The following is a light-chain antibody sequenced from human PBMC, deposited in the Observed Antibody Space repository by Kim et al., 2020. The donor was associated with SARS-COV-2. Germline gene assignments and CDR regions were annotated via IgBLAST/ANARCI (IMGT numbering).Light chain of an antibody. V-gene: IGLV4-69*01. Sequence: VKLTCPLISGHSSCDIAWHQQQPEKGPRYLMKLNSDGSHSKGDGIPDRFSCSSSGAERYLPISSLQSEDEADDYCQTWGTGIHVVFGGGTQLTVL. J-gene: IGLJ2*01. CDR1: SGHSSCD. CDR3: QTWGTGIHVV. CDR2: LNSDGSH.